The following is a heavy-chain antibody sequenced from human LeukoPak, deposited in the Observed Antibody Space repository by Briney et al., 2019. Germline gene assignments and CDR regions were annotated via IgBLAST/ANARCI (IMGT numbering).Heavy chain of an antibody. V-gene: IGHV5-51*01. Sequence: GESLKISCKGSGYSFTSYWIGWVRQMPGKGLEWMGIIYPGDSDTRYSPSFQGQVTISAVKSISTAYLQWSSLKASDTAMYYCGRAGFGELLTWDYWGQGTLVTVSS. CDR1: GYSFTSYW. CDR2: IYPGDSDT. J-gene: IGHJ4*02. CDR3: GRAGFGELLTWDY. D-gene: IGHD3-10*01.